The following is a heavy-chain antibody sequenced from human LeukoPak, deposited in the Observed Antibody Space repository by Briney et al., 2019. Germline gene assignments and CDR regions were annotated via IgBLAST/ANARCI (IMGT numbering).Heavy chain of an antibody. CDR3: AREGCSSTSCYFDYYYGMDV. CDR1: GGSISYYF. V-gene: IGHV4-59*01. Sequence: SETLSLTCTVSGGSISYYFWSWIRQPPGKGLEWIGYIFNSGNTNYNPSLKSRVTTSMDTSRKQFSLKLSSVTAADTAVYYCAREGCSSTSCYFDYYYGMDVWGQGTTVTVSS. J-gene: IGHJ6*02. D-gene: IGHD2-2*01. CDR2: IFNSGNT.